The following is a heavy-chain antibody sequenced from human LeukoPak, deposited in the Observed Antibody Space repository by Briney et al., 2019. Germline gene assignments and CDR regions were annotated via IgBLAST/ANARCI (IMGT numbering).Heavy chain of an antibody. CDR1: GGSISSYY. V-gene: IGHV4-59*01. CDR3: ARSYYDFWSGYYGGAFDI. D-gene: IGHD3-3*01. Sequence: SETLSLTCTVSGGSISSYYWSWIRQPPGKGLEWIGYIYYSGSTNYNPSLKSRVIISVDTSKTQFSLKLSSVTAADTAVYYCARSYYDFWSGYYGGAFDIWGQGTMVTVSS. CDR2: IYYSGST. J-gene: IGHJ3*02.